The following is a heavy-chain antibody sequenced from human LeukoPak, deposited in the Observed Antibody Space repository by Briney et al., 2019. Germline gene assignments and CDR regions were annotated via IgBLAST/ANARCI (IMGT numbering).Heavy chain of an antibody. CDR3: ARDLGYYDILTGYSHNDY. D-gene: IGHD3-9*01. V-gene: IGHV3-7*01. CDR2: IKQDGSEK. CDR1: GFAFSSYW. Sequence: QSGGSLRLSCAASGFAFSSYWMSWVRQAPGKGLEWVANIKQDGSEKYYVDSVKGRFTISRDNAKNSLYLQMNSLRAEDTAVYYCARDLGYYDILTGYSHNDYWGQGTLVTVSS. J-gene: IGHJ4*02.